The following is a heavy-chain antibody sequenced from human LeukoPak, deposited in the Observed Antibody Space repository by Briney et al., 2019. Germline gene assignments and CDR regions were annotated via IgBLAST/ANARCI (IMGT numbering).Heavy chain of an antibody. J-gene: IGHJ4*02. CDR1: GYTFTSYG. V-gene: IGHV1-18*01. D-gene: IGHD7-27*01. CDR3: ARDWGSIKVIADY. CDR2: ISSNSDNT. Sequence: ASVKVSCKATGYTFTSYGISWVRQAPGQGLEWMGWISSNSDNTNYAQKLQGRDTMTTDTSTSTAYMELRSLRSDDTALYFCARDWGSIKVIADYWGQGTLVTVSS.